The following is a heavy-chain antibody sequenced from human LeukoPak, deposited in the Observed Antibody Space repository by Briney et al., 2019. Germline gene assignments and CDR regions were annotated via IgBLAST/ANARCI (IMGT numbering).Heavy chain of an antibody. Sequence: SETLSLTCTVSGGSISSYYWSWIWQPPGKGLEWIGYIYYSGSTNYNPSLKSRVTISVDTSKNQFSLKLSSVTAADTAVYYCAHSGYDFAFDIWGQGTMVTVSS. D-gene: IGHD5-12*01. CDR3: AHSGYDFAFDI. CDR2: IYYSGST. V-gene: IGHV4-59*08. J-gene: IGHJ3*02. CDR1: GGSISSYY.